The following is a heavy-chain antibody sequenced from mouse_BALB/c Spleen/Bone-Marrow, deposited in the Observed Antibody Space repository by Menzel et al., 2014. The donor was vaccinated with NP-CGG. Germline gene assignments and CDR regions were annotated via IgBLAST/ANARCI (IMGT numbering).Heavy chain of an antibody. CDR2: ISSGSSYI. Sequence: EVKLMESGGGLVKPGVSLKLSCAASGFTFSSYAMSWVRQAPEKRLEWVATISSGSSYIYYPDSVKGRFTISRDNAKNTLYLQMSRLRSEDTAMYYCARHGITRLLDYWGQGTTLTVSS. V-gene: IGHV5-9-3*01. D-gene: IGHD2-4*01. CDR3: ARHGITRLLDY. J-gene: IGHJ2*01. CDR1: GFTFSSYA.